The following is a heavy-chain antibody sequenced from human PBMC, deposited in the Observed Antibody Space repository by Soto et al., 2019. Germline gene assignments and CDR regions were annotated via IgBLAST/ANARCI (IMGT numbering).Heavy chain of an antibody. CDR1: GYSFTSYW. D-gene: IGHD5-18*01. J-gene: IGHJ6*03. Sequence: PGESLKISCKGSGYSFTSYWIGWVRQMPGKGLEWMGIIYPGDSDTRYSPSFQGQVTISADKSISTAYLQWSSLKASDTAMYYCARAAQRGYSYGPYYYMDVWGKGTTVTVSS. V-gene: IGHV5-51*01. CDR2: IYPGDSDT. CDR3: ARAAQRGYSYGPYYYMDV.